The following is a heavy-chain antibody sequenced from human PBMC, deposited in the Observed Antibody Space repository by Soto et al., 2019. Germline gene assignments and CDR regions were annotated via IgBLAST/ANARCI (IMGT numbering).Heavy chain of an antibody. CDR3: AASTVTTRYYYYYGMDV. V-gene: IGHV1-46*01. CDR2: INPSGGST. CDR1: GYTFTSYY. J-gene: IGHJ6*02. D-gene: IGHD4-17*01. Sequence: GASVKVSCKASGYTFTSYYMHWVRQAPGQGLEWMGIINPSGGSTSYAQKFQDRVTMTRDTSTSTVYMELSSLRSEDTAVYYCAASTVTTRYYYYYGMDVWGQGTTVTVSS.